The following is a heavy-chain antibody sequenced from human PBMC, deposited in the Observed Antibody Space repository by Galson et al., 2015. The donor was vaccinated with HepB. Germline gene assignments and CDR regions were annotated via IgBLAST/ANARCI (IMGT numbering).Heavy chain of an antibody. CDR1: GYTFTSYA. Sequence: SVKVSCKASGYTFTSYAMHWVRQAPGQRLEWMGWINAGNGNTKYSQKFQGRVTITRDTSASTAYMELSSLRSEDTAVYYCARYYTTLLSLDYWGQGTLVTVSS. J-gene: IGHJ4*02. V-gene: IGHV1-3*01. CDR2: INAGNGNT. D-gene: IGHD1-26*01. CDR3: ARYYTTLLSLDY.